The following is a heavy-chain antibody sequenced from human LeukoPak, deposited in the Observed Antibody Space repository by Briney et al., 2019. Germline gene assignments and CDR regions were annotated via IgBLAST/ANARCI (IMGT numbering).Heavy chain of an antibody. Sequence: GGSLRPSCAVSGITLSNYGMSWVRQAPGKGLEWVSAISGSGGSTYYADSVKGRFTISRDNSKNTLYLQMNSLRAEDTAVYYCAKDLAARATTWFDPWGQGTLVTVSS. D-gene: IGHD1-26*01. CDR1: GITLSNYG. V-gene: IGHV3-23*01. CDR3: AKDLAARATTWFDP. J-gene: IGHJ5*02. CDR2: ISGSGGST.